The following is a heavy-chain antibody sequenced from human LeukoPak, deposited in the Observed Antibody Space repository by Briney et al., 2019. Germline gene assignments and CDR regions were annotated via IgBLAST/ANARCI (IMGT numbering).Heavy chain of an antibody. CDR2: ISSSCSYI. J-gene: IGHJ6*02. CDR3: ASWITMVRGVIRGMDV. V-gene: IGHV3-21*01. D-gene: IGHD3-10*01. CDR1: GFTFSSYS. Sequence: GGSLRLSCAASGFTFSSYSMNWVRQAPGKGLEWVSSISSSCSYIYYADSVKGRFTISRDNAKNSLYLQMNSLRAEDTAVYYCASWITMVRGVIRGMDVWGQGTTVTVSS.